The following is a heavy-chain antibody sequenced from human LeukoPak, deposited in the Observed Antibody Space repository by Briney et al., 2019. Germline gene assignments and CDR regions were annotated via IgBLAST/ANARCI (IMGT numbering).Heavy chain of an antibody. J-gene: IGHJ3*02. Sequence: SETLSLTCTVSGGSISSYYWSWIRQPAGKGLEWIGRIYTSGSTNYNPSHKSRVTMSVDTSKNQFSLKLSSVTAADTAAYYCARHYYDSSGYYFPPPGNAFDIWGQGTMVTVSS. D-gene: IGHD3-22*01. CDR2: IYTSGST. CDR1: GGSISSYY. CDR3: ARHYYDSSGYYFPPPGNAFDI. V-gene: IGHV4-4*07.